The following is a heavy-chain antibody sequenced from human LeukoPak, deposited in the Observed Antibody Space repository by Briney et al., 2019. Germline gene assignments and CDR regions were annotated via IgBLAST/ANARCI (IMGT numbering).Heavy chain of an antibody. CDR1: GYTFSSYG. CDR3: ARDLMSSYYYDGSFNY. Sequence: ASVRVSCKTSGYTFSSYGVSWVRQAPGEGLEWVGWIRTYTGNTSFAETFKGRVTITTDTSTSTAYMELMSLRSDDTAVYYCARDLMSSYYYDGSFNYWGQGTLVSVSS. CDR2: IRTYTGNT. J-gene: IGHJ4*02. V-gene: IGHV1-18*01. D-gene: IGHD3-22*01.